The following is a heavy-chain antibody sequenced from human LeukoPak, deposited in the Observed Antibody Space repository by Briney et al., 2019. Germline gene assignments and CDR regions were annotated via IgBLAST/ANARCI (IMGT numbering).Heavy chain of an antibody. CDR1: GFTFSSFS. D-gene: IGHD2-2*01. Sequence: GGSLRLSCAASGFTFSSFSMNWVRQAPGKGLEWVSSISSSSSYIYYADSVKGRFTISRDNAKNSLYLQMNSLRAEDTAVYYCARSRYCSSTSCYPPDYYMDVWGKGTTVTVSS. V-gene: IGHV3-21*01. CDR2: ISSSSSYI. CDR3: ARSRYCSSTSCYPPDYYMDV. J-gene: IGHJ6*03.